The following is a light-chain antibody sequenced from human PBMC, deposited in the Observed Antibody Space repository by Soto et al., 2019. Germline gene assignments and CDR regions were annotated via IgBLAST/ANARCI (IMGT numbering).Light chain of an antibody. J-gene: IGKJ1*01. CDR2: KAS. CDR3: QQYNTLWT. Sequence: DIQMTQSPSTLSASVGDRVTITCRASQSISSWLAWYQQKPGKAPKLLIYKASSLESGVPSRFSGSGSGTDFTLTISSLQPDDFATYYCQQYNTLWTLGQGTKVDIK. V-gene: IGKV1-5*03. CDR1: QSISSW.